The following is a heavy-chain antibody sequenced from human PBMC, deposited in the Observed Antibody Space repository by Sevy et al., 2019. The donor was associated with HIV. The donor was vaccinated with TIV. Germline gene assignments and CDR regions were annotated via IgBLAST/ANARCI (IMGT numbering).Heavy chain of an antibody. D-gene: IGHD2-15*01. J-gene: IGHJ3*01. V-gene: IGHV3-30-3*01. CDR2: ISFDGTDE. CDR1: GFTFSSYP. CDR3: VRETTLLLCGAFDF. Sequence: GGSLRLSCAASGFTFSSYPMHWVRQAPGKGLEWVYFISFDGTDEYYADAVKGLFTITRDNSKNTLFLQMNSLSDEDTVYYCSVRETTLLLCGAFDFWGQGTMVTVSS.